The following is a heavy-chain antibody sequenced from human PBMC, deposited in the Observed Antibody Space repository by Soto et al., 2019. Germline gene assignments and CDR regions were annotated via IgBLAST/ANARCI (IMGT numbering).Heavy chain of an antibody. J-gene: IGHJ6*03. Sequence: VQLVESGGGVVQPGRSLRLSCAASGFTFSSYGMHWVRQAPGKGLEWVAVIWYDGSNKYYADSVKGRFTISRDNSKNTLYLQMNSLRAEDTAVYYCARDRVIPYYYMDVWGKGTTVTVSS. D-gene: IGHD3-16*02. CDR3: ARDRVIPYYYMDV. CDR1: GFTFSSYG. CDR2: IWYDGSNK. V-gene: IGHV3-33*01.